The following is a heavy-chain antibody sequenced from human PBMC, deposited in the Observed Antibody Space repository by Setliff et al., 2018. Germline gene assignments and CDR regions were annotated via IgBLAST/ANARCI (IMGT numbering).Heavy chain of an antibody. V-gene: IGHV1-18*01. CDR2: ISPYTDGT. CDR3: ARSSRSGYYHQRDSFDL. D-gene: IGHD5-12*01. CDR1: GYNFRGHG. Sequence: ASVKVSCKISGYNFRGHGINWVRQAPGQGPEWLGWISPYTDGTSYADNFQDRVTMTTDTSTNTAYLELRNLKSDDTATYYCARSSRSGYYHQRDSFDLWGQGTRVTVSS. J-gene: IGHJ3*01.